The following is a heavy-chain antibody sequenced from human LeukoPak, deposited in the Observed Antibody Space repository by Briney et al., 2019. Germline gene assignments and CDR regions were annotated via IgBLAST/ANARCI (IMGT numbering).Heavy chain of an antibody. Sequence: QSGGSLRLSCAASGFTFSSYAMHWVRQAPGKGLEWVAVISYDGSNKYYADSVKGRFTISRDNSKNTLYLQMNSLRAEDTAVYYCARDHSSSWSAFDYWGQGTLVTVSS. V-gene: IGHV3-30-3*01. J-gene: IGHJ4*02. CDR3: ARDHSSSWSAFDY. CDR2: ISYDGSNK. CDR1: GFTFSSYA. D-gene: IGHD6-13*01.